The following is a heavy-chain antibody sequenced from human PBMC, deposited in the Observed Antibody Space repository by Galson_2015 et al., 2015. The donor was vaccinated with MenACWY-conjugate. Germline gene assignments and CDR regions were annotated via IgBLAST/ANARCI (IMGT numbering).Heavy chain of an antibody. CDR3: ARDYPYYDSSGSLDAFDI. CDR1: GFTFSSYS. V-gene: IGHV3-21*01. CDR2: ISSSSSYI. J-gene: IGHJ3*02. Sequence: SLRLSCAASGFTFSSYSMNWVRQAPGKGLEWVSSISSSSSYIYYADSVKGRFTISRDNAKNSLYLHMNSLRAEDTAVYYCARDYPYYDSSGSLDAFDIWGQGTMVTVSS. D-gene: IGHD3-22*01.